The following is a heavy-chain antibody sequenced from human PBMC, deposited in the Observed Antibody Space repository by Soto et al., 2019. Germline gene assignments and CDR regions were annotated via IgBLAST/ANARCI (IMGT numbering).Heavy chain of an antibody. Sequence: QVQLVESGGGVVQPGRSLRLSCAASGFTFSSYGMHWVRQAPGKRLEWVAVIWYDGSKKDYADSVKGRFTISRDNSKTTLYLQINSLRAEDTAVYYCARRPTQYPWLFDYWGQGTLVTVSS. D-gene: IGHD6-19*01. J-gene: IGHJ4*02. V-gene: IGHV3-33*01. CDR2: IWYDGSKK. CDR1: GFTFSSYG. CDR3: ARRPTQYPWLFDY.